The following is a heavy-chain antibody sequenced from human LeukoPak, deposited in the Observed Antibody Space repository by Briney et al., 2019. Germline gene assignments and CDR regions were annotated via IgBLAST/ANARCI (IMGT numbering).Heavy chain of an antibody. CDR2: ISSSSSYI. J-gene: IGHJ6*02. Sequence: GGSLRLSCAASGFIFSSYEMNWVRQAPGKGLEWVSSISSSSSYIYYADSVKGRFTISRDNAKNSLYLQMNGLRAEDTAVYYCAGGLYCSGGSCYPGSPSVYYYGMDVWGQGTTVTVSS. D-gene: IGHD2-15*01. V-gene: IGHV3-21*01. CDR1: GFIFSSYE. CDR3: AGGLYCSGGSCYPGSPSVYYYGMDV.